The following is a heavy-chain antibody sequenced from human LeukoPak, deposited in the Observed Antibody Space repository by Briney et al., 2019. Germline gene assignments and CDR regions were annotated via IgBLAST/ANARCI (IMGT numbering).Heavy chain of an antibody. CDR1: GFTFSSYG. Sequence: AGGSLRLSCAASGFTFSSYGMHWVRQAPGKGLEWVAVISYDGSNKYYADSVKGRFTISRVNSKNTPYLQMNSLRAEDTAVYYCAKLEYSSSSSPLDYWGQGTLVTVSS. J-gene: IGHJ4*02. D-gene: IGHD6-6*01. CDR2: ISYDGSNK. V-gene: IGHV3-30*18. CDR3: AKLEYSSSSSPLDY.